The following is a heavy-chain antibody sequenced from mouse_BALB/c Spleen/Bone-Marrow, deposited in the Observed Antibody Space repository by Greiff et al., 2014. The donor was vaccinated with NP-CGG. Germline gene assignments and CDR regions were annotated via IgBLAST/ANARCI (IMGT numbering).Heavy chain of an antibody. Sequence: QVQLQQSGAELVRPGASVTLSCKASGYKFTDYEMHWVKQTPVHGLEWIGSIDPETGGTAYNQNFKGKATLTADRSSTTAYMELRSLTSEDYAFYWGTRGGIYFGYDVPMDYWGQGTSVTVSS. V-gene: IGHV1-15*01. CDR1: GYKFTDYE. J-gene: IGHJ4*01. CDR2: IDPETGGT. CDR3: TRGGIYFGYDVPMDY. D-gene: IGHD2-2*01.